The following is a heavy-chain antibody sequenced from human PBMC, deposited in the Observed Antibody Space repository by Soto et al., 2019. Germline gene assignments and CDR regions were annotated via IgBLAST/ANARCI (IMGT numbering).Heavy chain of an antibody. V-gene: IGHV1-46*01. J-gene: IGHJ5*02. Sequence: ASVTASCKASGYNFTSSYMDSVRHAPGQGLEWMGWINPRNGNTNYAQKFQGRVTMTRDTSTSTAYMELRSLRSDDTAVYYCAATRSGGYDFGRWFDPWGQGTLVTVSS. CDR1: GYNFTSSY. CDR2: INPRNGNT. CDR3: AATRSGGYDFGRWFDP. D-gene: IGHD5-12*01.